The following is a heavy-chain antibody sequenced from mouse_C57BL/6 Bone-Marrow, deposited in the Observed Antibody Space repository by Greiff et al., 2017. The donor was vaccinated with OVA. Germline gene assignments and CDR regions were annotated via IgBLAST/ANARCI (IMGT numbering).Heavy chain of an antibody. CDR1: GFSLTSYA. V-gene: IGHV2-9-1*01. Sequence: VKLMESGPGLVAPSQSLSITCTVSGFSLTSYAISWVRQRPGKGLEWLGVIWTGGGTNYNSALKSRLSISKDNSKSQVFLKMNSLQTDDTARYYCARNHYYGSSYVYYAMDYWGQGTSVTVSS. CDR3: ARNHYYGSSYVYYAMDY. D-gene: IGHD1-1*01. CDR2: IWTGGGT. J-gene: IGHJ4*01.